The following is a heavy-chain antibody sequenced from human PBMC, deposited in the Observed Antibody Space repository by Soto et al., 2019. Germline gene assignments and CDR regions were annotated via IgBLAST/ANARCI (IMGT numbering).Heavy chain of an antibody. CDR3: AREGPRGVVVVAATVNFQP. Sequence: ASVKVSCKASGYTFTSYYMHWVRQAPGQGLEWMGIINPSGGSTSYAQKLQGRVTMTRDTSTSTVYKEQSSLRSEDTAVYYCAREGPRGVVVVAATVNFQPWGQGTLVTVSS. CDR1: GYTFTSYY. CDR2: INPSGGST. V-gene: IGHV1-46*03. D-gene: IGHD2-15*01. J-gene: IGHJ1*01.